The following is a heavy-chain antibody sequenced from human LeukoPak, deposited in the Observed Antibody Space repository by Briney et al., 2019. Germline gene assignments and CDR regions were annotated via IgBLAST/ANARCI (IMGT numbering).Heavy chain of an antibody. V-gene: IGHV4-61*09. CDR1: GGSISSGSYY. Sequence: KPSETLSLTCTVSGGSISSGSYYWSWIRQPAGKGLEWIGHIYTSGSTNYNPSLKSRVTISVDTSKNQFSLKLSSVSAADTAVYYCASSRGGTTDFDYWGQGTLVTVSS. CDR3: ASSRGGTTDFDY. CDR2: IYTSGST. J-gene: IGHJ4*02. D-gene: IGHD2/OR15-2a*01.